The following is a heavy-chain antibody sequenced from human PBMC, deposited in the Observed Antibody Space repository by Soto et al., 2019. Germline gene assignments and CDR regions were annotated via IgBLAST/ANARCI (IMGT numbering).Heavy chain of an antibody. CDR1: GGSISSGGYY. D-gene: IGHD4-17*01. CDR3: AREGGTVTTPYYYYYMHV. CDR2: IYYSGST. V-gene: IGHV4-31*03. Sequence: PSETLSLTCTVSGGSISSGGYYWSWIRQHPGKGLEWIGYIYYSGSTYYNPSLKSRVTISVDTSKNQFSLKLSSVTAADTAVYYCAREGGTVTTPYYYYYMHVSGTGTTLTVS. J-gene: IGHJ6*03.